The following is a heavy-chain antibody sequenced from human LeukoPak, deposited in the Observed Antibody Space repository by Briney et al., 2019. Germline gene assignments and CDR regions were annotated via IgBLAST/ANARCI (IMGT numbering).Heavy chain of an antibody. CDR1: GFTFSNAW. CDR3: TTDGFYYDILTGYPKVDY. J-gene: IGHJ4*02. V-gene: IGHV3-15*01. CDR2: IKSETDGGTT. Sequence: SGGSLRLSCAASGFTFSNAWMSWVRQAPGKGLEWVGRIKSETDGGTTDYAAHVKGRLTISRDDSKNTLYLQMNRLKTEDTAVYYCTTDGFYYDILTGYPKVDYWGQGTLVTVSS. D-gene: IGHD3-9*01.